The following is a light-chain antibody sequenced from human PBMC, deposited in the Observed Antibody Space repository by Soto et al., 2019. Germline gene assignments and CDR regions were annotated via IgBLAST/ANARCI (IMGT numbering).Light chain of an antibody. J-gene: IGLJ1*01. CDR3: FSFTSHSSHYV. CDR2: GNI. CDR1: SSNIGAGYD. V-gene: IGLV1-40*01. Sequence: QSVLTQPPSVSGAPGQRVTISCTGSSSNIGAGYDVHWYQQRPGTAPKLLIFGNINRPSGVPDRFSGSKSGTSASLAITGLQAEDEGDYYCFSFTSHSSHYVFGTGTKLTVL.